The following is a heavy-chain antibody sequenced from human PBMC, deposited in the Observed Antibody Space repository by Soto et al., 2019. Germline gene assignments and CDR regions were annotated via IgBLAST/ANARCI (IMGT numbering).Heavy chain of an antibody. D-gene: IGHD5-12*01. J-gene: IGHJ4*02. Sequence: EVQLVESGGGLVKPGGSLRLSCAASGFTFSSYSMNWVRQAPGKGLEWVSSISSSSSYIYYADSVKGRFTISRDNAKNSLYLQMNSLRAEDTAVYYCARDTCGYDLVYFDYWGQGTLVTVSS. CDR2: ISSSSSYI. CDR1: GFTFSSYS. V-gene: IGHV3-21*01. CDR3: ARDTCGYDLVYFDY.